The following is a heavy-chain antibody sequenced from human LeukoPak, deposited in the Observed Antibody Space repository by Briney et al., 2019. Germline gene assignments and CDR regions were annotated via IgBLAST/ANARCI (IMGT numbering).Heavy chain of an antibody. CDR1: GGSSSSSRDY. CDR2: IYYSGST. D-gene: IGHD6-19*01. J-gene: IGHJ4*02. CDR3: ARHVEIAVAGPIDY. Sequence: SETLSRTCTVYGGSSSSSRDYWGWIRQPPGKGREWIGSIYYSGSTYYNPSLKSRVTISVDTSKTQFSLKLSSVTAADTAVYYCARHVEIAVAGPIDYWGQGTLVTVSS. V-gene: IGHV4-39*01.